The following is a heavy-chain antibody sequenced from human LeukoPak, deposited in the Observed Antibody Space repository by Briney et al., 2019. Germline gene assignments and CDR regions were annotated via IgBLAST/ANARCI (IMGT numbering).Heavy chain of an antibody. Sequence: ASVKVSCKASGYTFTRYDINWVRQATGQGLEWMGWMNPKSGNTGHAQKFQGRVTITRDTSISTVYMELSSLRSEDTAVYYCARDQDSGVDYWGQGTLVTVSS. CDR3: ARDQDSGVDY. D-gene: IGHD1-26*01. J-gene: IGHJ4*02. CDR1: GYTFTRYD. V-gene: IGHV1-8*03. CDR2: MNPKSGNT.